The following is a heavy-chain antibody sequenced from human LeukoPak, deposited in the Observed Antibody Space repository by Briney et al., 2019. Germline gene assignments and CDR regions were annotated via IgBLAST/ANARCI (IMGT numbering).Heavy chain of an antibody. CDR3: ARGVGYCSGGNCYGVGSSDY. Sequence: RASVKVSCKASGNTFTSYDLNWVRQATGQGLEWMGWVSPNSGNTGYAQKFQGRVTMTRDTSISTVYMELSSLRSEDTAVYYCARGVGYCSGGNCYGVGSSDYWGQGTLVTVSS. CDR1: GNTFTSYD. V-gene: IGHV1-8*01. CDR2: VSPNSGNT. J-gene: IGHJ4*02. D-gene: IGHD2-15*01.